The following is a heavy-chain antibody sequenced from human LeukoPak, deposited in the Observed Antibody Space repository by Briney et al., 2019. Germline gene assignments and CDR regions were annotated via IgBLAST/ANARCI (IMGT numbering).Heavy chain of an antibody. J-gene: IGHJ4*02. CDR1: GVSISDYY. Sequence: SETLSLTCSVSGVSISDYYWTWFRQPDGKGLEWIGRIYISGSTNYNPSLKSRVIMSVDMSRNQLSLKLTSLTAADTAVYYCAKKDGDFWGQGTLVSVSS. CDR3: AKKDGDF. V-gene: IGHV4-4*07. CDR2: IYISGST.